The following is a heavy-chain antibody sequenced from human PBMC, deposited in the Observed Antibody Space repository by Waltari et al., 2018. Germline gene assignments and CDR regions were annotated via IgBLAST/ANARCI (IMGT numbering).Heavy chain of an antibody. D-gene: IGHD2-21*01. CDR1: GGSFNFYY. J-gene: IGHJ4*02. Sequence: QVLLQQWGAGLLKPSETLSLTCAVYGGSFNFYYWIWIRQPPGEGLEWIGEITHSGSTNYNPSLKSRVSISVDTPNNQFSLKLTSVTAADTAAYYCARRGYCGIDCYSNYFDFWGQGTLVTVSS. CDR2: ITHSGST. CDR3: ARRGYCGIDCYSNYFDF. V-gene: IGHV4-34*01.